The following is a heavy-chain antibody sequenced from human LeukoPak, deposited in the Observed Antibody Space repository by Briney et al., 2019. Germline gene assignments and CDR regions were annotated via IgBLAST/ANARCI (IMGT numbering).Heavy chain of an antibody. J-gene: IGHJ6*02. CDR1: GFTLSSYG. D-gene: IGHD5-12*01. V-gene: IGHV3-33*08. Sequence: PGGSLRLSCAASGFTLSSYGMHWVRQAPGKGLEWVAVIWYDGSNKYYADSVKGRFTISRDNSKNTLYLQMNSLRAEDTAVYYCARGMDIWKVYCYYYYGMDVWGQGTTVTVSS. CDR2: IWYDGSNK. CDR3: ARGMDIWKVYCYYYYGMDV.